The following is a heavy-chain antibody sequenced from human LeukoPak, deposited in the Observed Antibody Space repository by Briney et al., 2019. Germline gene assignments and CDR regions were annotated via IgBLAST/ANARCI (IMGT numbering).Heavy chain of an antibody. CDR3: ASLNPVGYNVDYFDF. CDR2: IYYSGST. V-gene: IGHV4-59*01. D-gene: IGHD5-24*01. Sequence: PSETLSLTCTVSGGSINSYYWTWIRQPPGKGLEWIGYIYYSGSTNYNPSLKSRVTISVDTSKNQFSLKLSSVTAADTAVYYCASLNPVGYNVDYFDFCGQGSLVTVSS. CDR1: GGSINSYY. J-gene: IGHJ4*02.